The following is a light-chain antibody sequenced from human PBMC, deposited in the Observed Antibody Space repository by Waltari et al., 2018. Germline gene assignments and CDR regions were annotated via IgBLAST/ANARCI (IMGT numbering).Light chain of an antibody. CDR1: SSNNGSNT. CDR3: AAWDDSLNGGV. J-gene: IGLJ2*01. Sequence: QSVLTQPPSASGTPGQRVTISCSGSSSNNGSNTVTWYQQLPGTAPKLLIYSNNQRPSGVPDRFSGSKSGTSASLAISGLQSEDEADYYCAAWDDSLNGGVFGGGTKLTVL. CDR2: SNN. V-gene: IGLV1-44*01.